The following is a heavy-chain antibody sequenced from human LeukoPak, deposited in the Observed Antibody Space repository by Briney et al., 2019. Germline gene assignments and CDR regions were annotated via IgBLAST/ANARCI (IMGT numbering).Heavy chain of an antibody. CDR1: GGSISSYY. J-gene: IGHJ6*03. D-gene: IGHD2-15*01. CDR2: IYYSGST. V-gene: IGHV4-59*01. Sequence: PSGTLSLTCTVSGGSISSYYWSWIRQPPGKGLEWIGYIYYSGSTNYNPSLKSRVTISVDTSKNQFSLKLSSVTAADTAVYYCARTVVVAATHYYYMDVWGKGTTVTVSS. CDR3: ARTVVVAATHYYYMDV.